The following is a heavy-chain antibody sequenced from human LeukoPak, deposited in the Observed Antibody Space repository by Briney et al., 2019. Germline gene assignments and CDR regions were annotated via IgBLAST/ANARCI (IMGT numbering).Heavy chain of an antibody. CDR3: ATGLRGLMSQDY. CDR2: IYYSGST. J-gene: IGHJ4*02. CDR1: GGSISSGGYY. Sequence: SETLSLTCTVSGGSISSGGYYWSWIRQHPGKGLEWIGYIYYSGSTYYNPSLKSRVTISVDTSKNQFSLKLSSVTAADTAVYYCATGLRGLMSQDYWGQGTQVTVSS. V-gene: IGHV4-31*03. D-gene: IGHD4-17*01.